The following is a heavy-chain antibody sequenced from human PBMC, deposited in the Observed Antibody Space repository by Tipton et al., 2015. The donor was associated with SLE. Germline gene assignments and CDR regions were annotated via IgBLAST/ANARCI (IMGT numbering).Heavy chain of an antibody. CDR3: VRGYGSGSYYNGFDP. CDR1: GGSISSSSYY. J-gene: IGHJ5*02. V-gene: IGHV4-39*07. D-gene: IGHD3-10*01. CDR2: IYYSGST. Sequence: TLSLTCTVSGGSISSSSYYWGWIRQPPGKGLAWIGSIYYSGSTHDNPSLKSRVTISVDTSKNQVSLKLNSVTAADTAVYYCVRGYGSGSYYNGFDPWGQGPLVTVSA.